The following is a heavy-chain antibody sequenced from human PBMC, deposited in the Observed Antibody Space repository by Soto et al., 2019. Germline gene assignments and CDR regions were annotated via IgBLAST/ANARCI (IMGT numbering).Heavy chain of an antibody. CDR1: GGSISSGGYY. CDR2: IYYSGST. J-gene: IGHJ5*02. V-gene: IGHV4-31*03. CDR3: ARELSDYDSSGYYSNGCDP. Sequence: SETLSLTCTVSGGSISSGGYYWSWIRQHPGKGLEWIGYIYYSGSTYYNPSLKSRVTISVDTSKNQFSLKLSSVTAADTAVYYCARELSDYDSSGYYSNGCDPWGQGTLVTVSS. D-gene: IGHD3-22*01.